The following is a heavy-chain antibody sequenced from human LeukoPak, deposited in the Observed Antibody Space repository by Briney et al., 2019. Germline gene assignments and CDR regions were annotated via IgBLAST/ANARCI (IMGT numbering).Heavy chain of an antibody. CDR3: ARTGSVVVIPRPYYFDY. J-gene: IGHJ4*02. CDR2: IYYSGST. Sequence: PSETLSLTCTVSGGSISSSSYYWGWIRQPPGKGLEWIGSIYYSGSTYYNPSLKSRVTISVDTSKNQFSLKLSSVTAADTAVYYCARTGSVVVIPRPYYFDYWGQGTLVTVSS. D-gene: IGHD3-22*01. CDR1: GGSISSSSYY. V-gene: IGHV4-39*01.